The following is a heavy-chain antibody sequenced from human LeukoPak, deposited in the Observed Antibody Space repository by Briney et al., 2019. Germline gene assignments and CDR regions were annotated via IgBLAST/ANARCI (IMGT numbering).Heavy chain of an antibody. V-gene: IGHV4-38-2*01. CDR3: ARLSMITFGGVIAAFDY. J-gene: IGHJ4*02. CDR1: GYSISSGYY. D-gene: IGHD3-16*02. Sequence: SETLSLTCAVSGYSISSGYYWGWIRQPPGKGLEWIGRIYHSGSTYYNPSLKSRVTISVDTSKNQFSLKLSSVTAADTAVYYCARLSMITFGGVIAAFDYWGQGTLVTVSS. CDR2: IYHSGST.